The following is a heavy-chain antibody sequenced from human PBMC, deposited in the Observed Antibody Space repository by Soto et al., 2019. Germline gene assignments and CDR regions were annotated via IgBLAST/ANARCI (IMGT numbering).Heavy chain of an antibody. CDR1: GGSISSYY. Sequence: SETLSLTCTVSGGSISSYYWSWIRQPPGKGLEWIGYIYYSGSTNYNPSLKSRVTISVDTSKNQFSLKLSSVTAADTAAHYCARHVRVEYSISSWFPTYYYYMDVWGKGTTVTVFS. D-gene: IGHD6-6*01. J-gene: IGHJ6*03. CDR3: ARHVRVEYSISSWFPTYYYYMDV. CDR2: IYYSGST. V-gene: IGHV4-59*08.